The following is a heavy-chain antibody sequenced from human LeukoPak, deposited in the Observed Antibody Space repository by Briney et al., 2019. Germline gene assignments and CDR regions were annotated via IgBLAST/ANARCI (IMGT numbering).Heavy chain of an antibody. D-gene: IGHD4-17*01. CDR3: ARDLSYGDYVWVDY. CDR2: IIPIFGTA. CDR1: GGTFSSYA. Sequence: SVKVSCKASGGTFSSYAISWVRQAPGQGLEWMGGIIPIFGTANYAQKFQGRVTITADKSTSTAYMELSSLRSEDTAVYYCARDLSYGDYVWVDYWGQGTLVTVSS. J-gene: IGHJ4*02. V-gene: IGHV1-69*06.